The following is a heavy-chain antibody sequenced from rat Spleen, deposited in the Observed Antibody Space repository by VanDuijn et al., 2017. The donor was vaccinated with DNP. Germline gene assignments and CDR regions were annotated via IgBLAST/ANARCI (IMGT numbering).Heavy chain of an antibody. V-gene: IGHV5-25*01. CDR3: ARHMDTGPYYAMDV. CDR2: ISTGRGTT. CDR1: GFSVSDYY. D-gene: IGHD4-1*01. J-gene: IGHJ4*01. Sequence: EVQLVESGGGLVQPGRSMTLSCAASGFSVSDYYMAWVRQAQSTGLEWVASISTGRGTTYYRDSVTGRLTTSRDNAKNTLYLQVDSLRSYDTATYYCARHMDTGPYYAMDVWGQGISVSVSS.